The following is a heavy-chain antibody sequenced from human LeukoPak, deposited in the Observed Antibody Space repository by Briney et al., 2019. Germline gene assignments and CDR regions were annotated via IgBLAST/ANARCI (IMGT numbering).Heavy chain of an antibody. CDR3: ARFRNYYYYGMDV. J-gene: IGHJ6*02. CDR2: IYSGGST. CDR1: GFTVSSNY. D-gene: IGHD1-14*01. Sequence: PGGSLRLSCAASGFTVSSNYMSWVRQAPGKGLEWVSVIYSGGSTYYADSVKGRFTISRDNSKNTLYLQMNSLRAEDTAVYYCARFRNYYYYGMDVWGQGTTVTVSS. V-gene: IGHV3-53*01.